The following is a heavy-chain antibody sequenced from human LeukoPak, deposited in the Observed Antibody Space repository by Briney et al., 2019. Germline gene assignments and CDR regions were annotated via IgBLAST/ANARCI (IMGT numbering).Heavy chain of an antibody. CDR1: GGSFSGYY. J-gene: IGHJ4*02. D-gene: IGHD3-10*01. Sequence: SEALSLTCAVYGGSFSGYYWSWIRQPPGKGLEWIGEINHSGSTNYNPSLKSRVTISVDTSKNQFSLKLSSVTAADTAVYYCARGSYYYYGSGRTQKYYFDYWGQGTLVTVSS. CDR3: ARGSYYYYGSGRTQKYYFDY. V-gene: IGHV4-34*01. CDR2: INHSGST.